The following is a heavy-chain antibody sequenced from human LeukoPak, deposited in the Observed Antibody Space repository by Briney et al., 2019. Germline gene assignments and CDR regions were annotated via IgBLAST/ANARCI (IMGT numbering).Heavy chain of an antibody. J-gene: IGHJ6*02. Sequence: GGSLRLSCAASGFTFTTYWMHWVRQAPGKGLVWVSHINSDGSITSYADSVKGQFTISRDNAKNTLYLQMNSLRAEDTAVYYCARDKVDYAYWYYGMDVWGQGTTVTVSS. D-gene: IGHD4-17*01. CDR3: ARDKVDYAYWYYGMDV. CDR2: INSDGSIT. V-gene: IGHV3-74*01. CDR1: GFTFTTYW.